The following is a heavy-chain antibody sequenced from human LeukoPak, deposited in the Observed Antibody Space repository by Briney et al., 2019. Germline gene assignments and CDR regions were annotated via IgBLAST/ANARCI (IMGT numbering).Heavy chain of an antibody. CDR3: AREVAYCSSTSCYTSNPDY. V-gene: IGHV4-61*02. Sequence: SETLSLTCTVSGGSISSGSYYWSWIRQPAGKGLEWIGRIYTSGSTNYNPSLKSRVTISVDTSKNQFSLKLSSVSAADTAVYYCAREVAYCSSTSCYTSNPDYCGQGTLVTVSS. CDR2: IYTSGST. J-gene: IGHJ4*02. D-gene: IGHD2-2*02. CDR1: GGSISSGSYY.